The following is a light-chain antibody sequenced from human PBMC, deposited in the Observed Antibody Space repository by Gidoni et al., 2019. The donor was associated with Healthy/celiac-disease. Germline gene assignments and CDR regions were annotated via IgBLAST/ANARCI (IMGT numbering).Light chain of an antibody. Sequence: EIVLTQSPGTLSLSPGERATLSCRASQSVSSSYLAWYQQKPGQAPRLLIYGASSGSGTDFTLTISRLEPEDFAVYYCQQYGSSPFTFGGGTKVEIK. V-gene: IGKV3-20*01. J-gene: IGKJ4*01. CDR3: QQYGSSPFT. CDR1: QSVSSSY. CDR2: GAS.